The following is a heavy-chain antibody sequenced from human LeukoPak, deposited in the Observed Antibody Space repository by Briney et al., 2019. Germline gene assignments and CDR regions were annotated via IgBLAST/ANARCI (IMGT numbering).Heavy chain of an antibody. D-gene: IGHD3-10*01. CDR1: GFTFSSYA. CDR3: ARARGNSYFDY. V-gene: IGHV3-9*01. Sequence: GGSLRLSCAASGFTFSSYAMSWVRQAPGKGLEWVSGISWNSGSIGYADSVKGRYTISRDNAKNSLYLQMNSLRAEDTAFYYCARARGNSYFDYWAQGTLVTVSS. J-gene: IGHJ4*02. CDR2: ISWNSGSI.